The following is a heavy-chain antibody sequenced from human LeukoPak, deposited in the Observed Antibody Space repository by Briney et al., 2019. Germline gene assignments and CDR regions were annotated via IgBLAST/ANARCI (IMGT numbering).Heavy chain of an antibody. Sequence: GGSLRLSCAASGFTVSSNYMSWVRQAPGKGLEWVSVIYSGGSTYYADSVKGRFTISRDNSKNTLYLQMNSLRGEDTAVYYCARGTSYYDSSGYLYYFDYWGQGTLVTVSS. D-gene: IGHD3-22*01. CDR1: GFTVSSNY. V-gene: IGHV3-53*01. J-gene: IGHJ4*02. CDR2: IYSGGST. CDR3: ARGTSYYDSSGYLYYFDY.